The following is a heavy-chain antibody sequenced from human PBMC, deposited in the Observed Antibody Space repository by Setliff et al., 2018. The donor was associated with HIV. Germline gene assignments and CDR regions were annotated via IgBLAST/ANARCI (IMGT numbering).Heavy chain of an antibody. J-gene: IGHJ6*02. V-gene: IGHV3-21*01. CDR1: GFIFSGYT. D-gene: IGHD3-10*01. CDR3: ARIIAEGSRTQTLFHAMDV. CDR2: ISSSGNFI. Sequence: GALRLSCAASGFIFSGYTMVWVRQAPGKGLEWVSSISSSGNFIYYEDSVKGRLTVSRDNAQNSVYLQMDSLRAEDTAFYYCARIIAEGSRTQTLFHAMDVWGRGTTVTVSS.